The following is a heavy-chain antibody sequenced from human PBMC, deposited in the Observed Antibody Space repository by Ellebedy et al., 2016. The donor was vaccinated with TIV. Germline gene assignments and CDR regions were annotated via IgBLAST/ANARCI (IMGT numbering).Heavy chain of an antibody. D-gene: IGHD1-1*01. CDR2: LYPGNSDT. J-gene: IGHJ3*01. CDR3: ARPYTGDTHDDAFDV. CDR1: GYSFTSYW. V-gene: IGHV5-51*01. Sequence: KVSCKASGYSFTSYWIGWVRQTPGKRLEWMGILYPGNSDTTYSPSFQGQVTVSADKSISTAYLQWSRLRASDTAMYYCARPYTGDTHDDAFDVWGQGTMVTVS.